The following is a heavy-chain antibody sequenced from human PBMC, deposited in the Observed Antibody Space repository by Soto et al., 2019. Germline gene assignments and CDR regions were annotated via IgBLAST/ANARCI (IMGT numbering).Heavy chain of an antibody. J-gene: IGHJ4*02. V-gene: IGHV3-23*01. CDR1: GCTFSSYA. CDR2: ISGSGGST. D-gene: IGHD6-19*01. Sequence: GSLRLSPADSGCTFSSYAMSWVRQAPGTGLEWVSAISGSGGSTYYADSVKGRFTISRDNSKNTLYLQMNSLRAEDTAVYFCAKESQGKYSSRHLRPDYWGQGNLVTVSA. CDR3: AKESQGKYSSRHLRPDY.